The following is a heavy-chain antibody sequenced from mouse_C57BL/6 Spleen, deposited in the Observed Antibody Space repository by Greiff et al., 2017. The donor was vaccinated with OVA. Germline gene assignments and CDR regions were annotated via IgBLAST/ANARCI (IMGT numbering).Heavy chain of an antibody. J-gene: IGHJ3*01. V-gene: IGHV6-3*01. CDR3: IIYYDYDGFAY. CDR1: GFTFSNYW. Sequence: EVQLVESGGGLVQPGGSMKLSCVASGFTFSNYWMNWVRQSPEQGLEWVAQIRLKSDNYATHYAESVKGRFTISRDDSKSSVYLQMNNLRAEDTGIYYCIIYYDYDGFAYWGQGTLVTVSA. CDR2: IRLKSDNYAT. D-gene: IGHD2-4*01.